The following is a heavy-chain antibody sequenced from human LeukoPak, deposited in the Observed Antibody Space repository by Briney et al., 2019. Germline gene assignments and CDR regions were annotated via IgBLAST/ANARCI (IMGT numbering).Heavy chain of an antibody. J-gene: IGHJ4*02. CDR3: ARSQGADYYDSSGYPYYFDY. CDR1: GGSISSSSYY. Sequence: SETLSLTCTVSGGSISSSSYYWGWIRQPPGKGLEWIGSIYYSGSTYYNPSLKSRVTISVDTSKNQFSLKLSSVTAADTAVYYCARSQGADYYDSSGYPYYFDYWGQGTLVTVSS. V-gene: IGHV4-39*07. D-gene: IGHD3-22*01. CDR2: IYYSGST.